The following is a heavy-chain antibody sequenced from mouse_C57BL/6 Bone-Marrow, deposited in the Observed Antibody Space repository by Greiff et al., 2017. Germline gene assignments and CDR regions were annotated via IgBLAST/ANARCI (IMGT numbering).Heavy chain of an antibody. CDR2: ISNGGGST. CDR1: GFTFSDYY. J-gene: IGHJ3*01. V-gene: IGHV5-12*01. Sequence: EVQRVESGGGLVQPGGSLKLSCAASGFTFSDYYMYWVRQTPEKRLEWVAYISNGGGSTYYPDTVKGRSTLSGNNAKNTLYLQMSPLKSEDRAMYYGARQLFYSGYDREAYWGQGTLVTVSA. D-gene: IGHD2-2*01. CDR3: ARQLFYSGYDREAY.